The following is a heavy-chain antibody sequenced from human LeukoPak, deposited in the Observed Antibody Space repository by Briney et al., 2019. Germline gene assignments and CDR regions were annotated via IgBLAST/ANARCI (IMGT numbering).Heavy chain of an antibody. J-gene: IGHJ4*02. CDR2: IYPSGST. D-gene: IGHD3-22*01. CDR3: ARFGRGYDSGGPLFDY. CDR1: GGSISSYY. Sequence: SETLSLTCTVSGGSISSYYWTWLRQPAGKGLEGIGRIYPSGSTNSHPSLNSPVPMSAHPSKHQFSLKLDSMTAADTAVYYCARFGRGYDSGGPLFDYWGQGTLVTVSS. V-gene: IGHV4-4*07.